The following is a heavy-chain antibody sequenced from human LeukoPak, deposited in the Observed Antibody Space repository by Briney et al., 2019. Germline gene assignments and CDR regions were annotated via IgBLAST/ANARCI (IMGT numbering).Heavy chain of an antibody. CDR2: ISWDGGST. CDR1: GFTFSSYA. Sequence: PGGSLRLSCAASGFTFSSYAMSWVRQAPGKGLEWVSLISWDGGSTYYADSVKGRFTISRDNSKNSLYLQMNSLRTEDTALYYCAKDFNAVVRGVINYFAYWGQGTLVTVSS. D-gene: IGHD3-10*01. J-gene: IGHJ4*02. V-gene: IGHV3-43*02. CDR3: AKDFNAVVRGVINYFAY.